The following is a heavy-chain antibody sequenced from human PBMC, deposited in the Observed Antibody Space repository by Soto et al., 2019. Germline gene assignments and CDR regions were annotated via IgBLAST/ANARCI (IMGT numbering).Heavy chain of an antibody. V-gene: IGHV5-51*01. D-gene: IGHD3-22*01. Sequence: GESLKISCKGSGYSFTSYWIGWVRQMPGKGLEWMGIIYPGDSDTRYSPSFQGQVTISADKSISTAYLQWSSLKASDTAMYYCARQYYYDSSPRGFDPWGQGTLVTVSS. CDR2: IYPGDSDT. CDR1: GYSFTSYW. J-gene: IGHJ5*02. CDR3: ARQYYYDSSPRGFDP.